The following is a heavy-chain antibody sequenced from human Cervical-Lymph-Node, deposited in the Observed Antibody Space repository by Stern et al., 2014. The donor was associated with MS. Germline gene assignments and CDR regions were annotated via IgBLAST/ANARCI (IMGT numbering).Heavy chain of an antibody. CDR3: ARSRQLVILNWFDP. V-gene: IGHV1-69*01. CDR2: IIPIFGTA. J-gene: IGHJ5*02. CDR1: GGTFSSYA. Sequence: QVQLVESGAEVKKPGSSVKVSCKASGGTFSSYAIGWVRQAPGQGLEWMGGIIPIFGTANYAQKFQGRVTITADESTSTAYMELSSLRSEDTAVYYCARSRQLVILNWFDPWGQGTLVTVSS. D-gene: IGHD6-6*01.